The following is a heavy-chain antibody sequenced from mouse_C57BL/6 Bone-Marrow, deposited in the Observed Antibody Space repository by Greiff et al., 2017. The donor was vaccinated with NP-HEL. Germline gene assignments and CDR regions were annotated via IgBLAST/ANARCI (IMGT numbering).Heavy chain of an antibody. Sequence: VQLQQPGAELVRPGSSVKLSCKASGYTFTSYWMDWVKQRPGQGLEWIGNIYPSDSETHYNQKFKDKATLTVDKSSSTAYMQLSSRTSEDSAVYYCARDPYGNPAYFDVWGTGTTVTVSS. CDR3: ARDPYGNPAYFDV. D-gene: IGHD2-10*02. CDR1: GYTFTSYW. V-gene: IGHV1-61*01. CDR2: IYPSDSET. J-gene: IGHJ1*03.